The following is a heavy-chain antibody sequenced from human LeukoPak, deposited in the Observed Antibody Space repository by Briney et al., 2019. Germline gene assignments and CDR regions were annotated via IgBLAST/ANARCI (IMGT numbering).Heavy chain of an antibody. CDR2: ISAYNGNT. V-gene: IGHV1-18*01. J-gene: IGHJ4*02. D-gene: IGHD6-6*01. CDR1: GYTFTSYG. Sequence: ASVKVSCKASGYTFTSYGISWVRQAPGQGLEWMGCISAYNGNTNYAQKLQGRVTMTTDTSTSTAYMELRSLRSDDTAVYYCARGQYSSSFLYFDYWGQGTLVTVSS. CDR3: ARGQYSSSFLYFDY.